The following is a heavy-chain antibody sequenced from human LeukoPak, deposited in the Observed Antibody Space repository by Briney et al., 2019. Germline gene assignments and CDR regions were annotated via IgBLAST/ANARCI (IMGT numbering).Heavy chain of an antibody. CDR1: GFTFSSYE. Sequence: GGSLRLSCAASGFTFSSYEMNWVRQAPGKGLEWVSYISSSGSTIYYADSVKGRFTISRDNAKNSLCLQMNSLRAEDTAVYYCARGMGDYGDYLFDYWGQGTLVTVSS. CDR2: ISSSGSTI. CDR3: ARGMGDYGDYLFDY. D-gene: IGHD4-17*01. V-gene: IGHV3-48*03. J-gene: IGHJ4*02.